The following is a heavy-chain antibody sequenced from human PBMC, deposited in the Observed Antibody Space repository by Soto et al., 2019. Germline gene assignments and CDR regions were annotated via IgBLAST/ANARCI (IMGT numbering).Heavy chain of an antibody. V-gene: IGHV3-33*01. J-gene: IGHJ6*02. CDR2: IWYDGSNK. CDR3: ARGKGYSYGYNPHYYYGMDG. Sequence: GGSLRLSCAASGFTFSSYGMHWVRQAPGKGLEWVAVIWYDGSNKYYADSVKGRFTISRDNSKNTLYLQMNSLRAEDTAVYYCARGKGYSYGYNPHYYYGMDGWGQGTTVTVSS. CDR1: GFTFSSYG. D-gene: IGHD5-18*01.